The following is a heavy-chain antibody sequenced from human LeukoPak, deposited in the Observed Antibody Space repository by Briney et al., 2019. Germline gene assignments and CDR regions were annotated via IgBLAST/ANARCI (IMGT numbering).Heavy chain of an antibody. J-gene: IGHJ4*02. Sequence: GVSLRLSCAASGLTFSNYEMNWVRQAPGEGLEWISYISDGGGSRYYADSVKGRFTISRDNAKNSLYLQMNSLRAEDKAVYYCARRGYGSHFDYWGQGTLVTVSS. D-gene: IGHD4-17*01. CDR1: GLTFSNYE. CDR3: ARRGYGSHFDY. CDR2: ISDGGGSR. V-gene: IGHV3-48*03.